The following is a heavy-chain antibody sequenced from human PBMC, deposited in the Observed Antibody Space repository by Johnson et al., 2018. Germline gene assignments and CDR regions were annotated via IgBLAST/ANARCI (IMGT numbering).Heavy chain of an antibody. CDR3: ARAPQYSGYYYYMDV. CDR2: ISYDGSNK. J-gene: IGHJ6*03. V-gene: IGHV3-30-3*01. D-gene: IGHD5-12*01. Sequence: QVQLVQSGGGVVQPGRSLRLSCAASGFTFSSYAMHWVRQAPGKGLEWVAVISYDGSNKYYADSVKGRFTISRDNSKNTLYLQMNSLRAEDTAVYYCARAPQYSGYYYYMDVWGQGTTVTVSS. CDR1: GFTFSSYA.